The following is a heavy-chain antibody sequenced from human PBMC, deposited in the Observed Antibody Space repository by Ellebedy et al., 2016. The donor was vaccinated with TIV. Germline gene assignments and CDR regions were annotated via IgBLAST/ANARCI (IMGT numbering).Heavy chain of an antibody. CDR3: ARSIVVVPAAFDY. CDR2: IKQDGSEK. Sequence: GESLKISXAASGFTFSSNGMLWVRQAPGKGLEWVANIKQDGSEKYYVDSVKGRFTISRDNAKNSLYLQMNSLRAEDTAVYYCARSIVVVPAAFDYWGQGTLVTVSS. D-gene: IGHD2-2*01. CDR1: GFTFSSNG. V-gene: IGHV3-7*01. J-gene: IGHJ4*02.